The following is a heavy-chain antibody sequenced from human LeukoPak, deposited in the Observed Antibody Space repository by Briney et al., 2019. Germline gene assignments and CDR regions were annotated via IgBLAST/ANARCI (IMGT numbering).Heavy chain of an antibody. CDR3: ARDWYHAIDY. J-gene: IGHJ4*02. CDR2: ITSDGSST. V-gene: IGHV3-74*03. Sequence: GGSLRLSCAASGFTFSITWMHWVRQPPGKGLAWVARITSDGSSTTYAESVKGRFTISRDNAKNTLYLQMNSLRAEDTAVYYCARDWYHAIDYWGQGTLVTVSS. D-gene: IGHD2-2*01. CDR1: GFTFSITW.